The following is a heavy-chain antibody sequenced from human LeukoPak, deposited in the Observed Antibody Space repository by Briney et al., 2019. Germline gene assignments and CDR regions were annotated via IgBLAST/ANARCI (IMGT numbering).Heavy chain of an antibody. CDR2: INSDGSST. V-gene: IGHV3-74*01. J-gene: IGHJ4*02. Sequence: GGSLRLSCAASGFTFSSYWMHWIRQAPGKGLVWVSRINSDGSSTSYADSVKGRFTISRDNAKNTLYLQMNSLRAEDTAVYYCARVHVWELPPAFDYWGQGTLVTVSS. CDR1: GFTFSSYW. CDR3: ARVHVWELPPAFDY. D-gene: IGHD1-26*01.